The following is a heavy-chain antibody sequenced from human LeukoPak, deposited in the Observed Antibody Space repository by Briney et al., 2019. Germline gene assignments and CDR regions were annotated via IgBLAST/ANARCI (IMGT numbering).Heavy chain of an antibody. Sequence: GGSLRLSCAASGFTFSSYGMHWVRQAPGKGLEWVAFIRYDGSNKYYADSVKGRFTISRDNSKNTLYLQMNSLRAEDTAVYYCAKELASSGYPDAFDIWGQGTMVTVSS. CDR2: IRYDGSNK. CDR3: AKELASSGYPDAFDI. V-gene: IGHV3-30*02. CDR1: GFTFSSYG. J-gene: IGHJ3*02. D-gene: IGHD3-22*01.